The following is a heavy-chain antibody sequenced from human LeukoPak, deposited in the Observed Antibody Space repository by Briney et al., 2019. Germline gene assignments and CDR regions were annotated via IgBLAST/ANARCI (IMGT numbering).Heavy chain of an antibody. CDR3: ASPKYTSGPFNY. V-gene: IGHV3-64*04. CDR1: GFTFSSYS. Sequence: PGGSLRLSCSASGFTFSSYSMHWARRAPGKGLEYVSAISGNGADTYYSDSVKDRFTISRDNSKNTLHLQMNSLRAEDTAVYYCASPKYTSGPFNYWGQGTLVTVSS. J-gene: IGHJ4*02. D-gene: IGHD6-19*01. CDR2: ISGNGADT.